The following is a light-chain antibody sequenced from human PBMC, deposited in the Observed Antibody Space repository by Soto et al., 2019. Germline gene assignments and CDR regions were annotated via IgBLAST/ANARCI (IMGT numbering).Light chain of an antibody. CDR1: QSVSYSSNNKNY. Sequence: DIVMTQSPESLAVSLGERATINCKSSQSVSYSSNNKNYLAWYQQKPGQPPKLLIYWASTRESGVPDRFSGSGSGTDFTLTISSLQAEDVAIYYCQQYNSIPWTFGQGTKVEIK. CDR3: QQYNSIPWT. J-gene: IGKJ1*01. V-gene: IGKV4-1*01. CDR2: WAS.